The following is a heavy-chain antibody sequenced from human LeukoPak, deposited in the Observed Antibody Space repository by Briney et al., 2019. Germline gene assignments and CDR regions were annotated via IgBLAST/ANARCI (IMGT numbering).Heavy chain of an antibody. D-gene: IGHD3-9*01. V-gene: IGHV1-18*01. J-gene: IGHJ6*02. CDR1: GYTFTNYG. Sequence: ASVKVSCKASGYTFTNYGISWVRQATGQGLEWMGWISAYSGNTNYAQNLQGRVTMTTDTSTSTAYMELRSLRSDDTAVYYCAREYYDILTGYYRYYYYGMDVWGQGTTVTVSS. CDR3: AREYYDILTGYYRYYYYGMDV. CDR2: ISAYSGNT.